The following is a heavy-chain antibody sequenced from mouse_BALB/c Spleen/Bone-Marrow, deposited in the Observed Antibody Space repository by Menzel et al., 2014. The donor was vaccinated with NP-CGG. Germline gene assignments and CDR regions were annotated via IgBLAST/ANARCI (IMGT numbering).Heavy chain of an antibody. CDR1: GFTFSDYG. D-gene: IGHD1-1*01. CDR3: ARFITTVVVDAMDY. Sequence: EVQRVESGGGLVQPGGSRKLSCAASGFTFSDYGMAWVRQAPGKGPEWVAFISNLAYSIYYADTVTGRFTISRENAKNTLYLEMSGLRSEDTAMYYCARFITTVVVDAMDYWGQGTTVTVSS. J-gene: IGHJ4*01. V-gene: IGHV5-15*02. CDR2: ISNLAYSI.